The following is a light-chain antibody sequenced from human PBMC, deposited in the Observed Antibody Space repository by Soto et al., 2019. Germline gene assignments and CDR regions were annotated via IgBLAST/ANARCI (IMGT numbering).Light chain of an antibody. J-gene: IGKJ1*01. CDR3: QQYNSYPWT. CDR1: QSINAR. CDR2: DAS. Sequence: DIQMTHSPFTLSASVGDRVTITCRASQSINARLAWHQQKPGKAPKVLIYDASNVESGVPSRFSGSGSGREFTLTISSLQPDDFATYYCQQYNSYPWTFGQGTKVDIK. V-gene: IGKV1-5*01.